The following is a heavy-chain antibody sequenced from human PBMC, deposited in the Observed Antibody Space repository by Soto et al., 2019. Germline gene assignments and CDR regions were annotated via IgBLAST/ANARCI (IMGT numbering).Heavy chain of an antibody. CDR3: GRGRGYSGYAYSRVPIEG. Sequence: ASVKVSCKASGYPFTSYYINWVRQATGQGLEWMGWMNPNSGYTGYAQKFQGRVTMTRNTSISTGYMELSSLRSEDTAVYYCGRGRGYSGYAYSRVPIEGWGQGTQVTVSS. D-gene: IGHD5-12*01. V-gene: IGHV1-8*01. CDR1: GYPFTSYY. J-gene: IGHJ4*02. CDR2: MNPNSGYT.